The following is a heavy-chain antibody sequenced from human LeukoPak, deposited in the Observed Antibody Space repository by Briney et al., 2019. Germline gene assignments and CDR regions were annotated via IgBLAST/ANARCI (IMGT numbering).Heavy chain of an antibody. CDR3: ARESSPYYDFWSGYYPLYYYYYMDV. Sequence: PSETLSLTCTVSGGSISSYYWSWIRQPAAKGREWIGRIYTSGSTNYNPSLKSRVTMSVDTSKNQFSLKLSSVTAADTAVYYCARESSPYYDFWSGYYPLYYYYYMDVWGKGTTVTVSS. CDR1: GGSISSYY. V-gene: IGHV4-4*07. CDR2: IYTSGST. D-gene: IGHD3-3*01. J-gene: IGHJ6*03.